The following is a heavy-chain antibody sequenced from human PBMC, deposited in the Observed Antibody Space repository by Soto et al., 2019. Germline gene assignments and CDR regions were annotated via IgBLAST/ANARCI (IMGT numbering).Heavy chain of an antibody. CDR1: GFSLSTSGMC. D-gene: IGHD6-13*01. Sequence: ESGPTLVNPTQTLTLTCTFSGFSLSTSGMCVSWIRQPPGKALEWLALIDWDDDKYYSTSLKTRLTISKDTSKNQVVLTMTNMDPVDTATYYCARSIVAAGNRWFDPWGQGTLVTVSS. J-gene: IGHJ5*02. CDR3: ARSIVAAGNRWFDP. V-gene: IGHV2-70*01. CDR2: IDWDDDK.